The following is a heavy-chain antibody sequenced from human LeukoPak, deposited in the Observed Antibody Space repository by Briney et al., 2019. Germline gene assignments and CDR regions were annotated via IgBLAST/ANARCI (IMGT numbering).Heavy chain of an antibody. D-gene: IGHD6-19*01. V-gene: IGHV1-46*01. CDR2: INPSRGST. CDR3: ARERGVAVAGEGVDP. CDR1: GYTFTRHY. Sequence: AASVKVSCKASGYTFTRHYIQWVRQAPGQGLEWMGIINPSRGSTSYAQKFQGRVTLTRDTSTSTVYMELSSLRSEDTAVYYCARERGVAVAGEGVDPWGQGTLVTVSS. J-gene: IGHJ5*02.